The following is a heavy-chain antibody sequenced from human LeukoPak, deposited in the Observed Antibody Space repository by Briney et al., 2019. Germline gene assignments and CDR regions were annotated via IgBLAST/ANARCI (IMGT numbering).Heavy chain of an antibody. V-gene: IGHV1-2*04. CDR2: IYPSSGAT. Sequence: GASVKVSCKASGYNFTGYWMHWVRQAPGQGLEWMGWIYPSSGATNYAQKFQGWVTMTRDTSINTAYMEVNRLRSDDTAVYFCARVGRWLQFGLGFWGQGTLVTVSS. CDR1: GYNFTGYW. D-gene: IGHD5-24*01. J-gene: IGHJ4*02. CDR3: ARVGRWLQFGLGF.